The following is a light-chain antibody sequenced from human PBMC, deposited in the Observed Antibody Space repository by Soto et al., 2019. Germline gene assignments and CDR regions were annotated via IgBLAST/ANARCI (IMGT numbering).Light chain of an antibody. Sequence: DIQMTQSPSSVSASVGDRVTITCRASQGISRWLAGYQQKPGKAPKLLIYTATILQSGVTSRFSGSGSGTDFTLTISSLQPEDFATYYCQQATSFPLTFGQGTRVDLK. CDR2: TAT. CDR3: QQATSFPLT. CDR1: QGISRW. J-gene: IGKJ1*01. V-gene: IGKV1-12*01.